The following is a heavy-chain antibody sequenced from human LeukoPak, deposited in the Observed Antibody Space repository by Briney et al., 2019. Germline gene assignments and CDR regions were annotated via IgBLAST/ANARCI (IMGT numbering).Heavy chain of an antibody. J-gene: IGHJ3*02. Sequence: ASVNISCKASGYSFTTYYLHWVRQAPGQGLEWMGWISAYNGNTNYAQKLQGRVTMTTDTSTSTAYMELRSLRSDDTAVYYCARGGSHAFDIWGQGTMVTVSS. CDR3: ARGGSHAFDI. V-gene: IGHV1-18*04. D-gene: IGHD3-10*01. CDR2: ISAYNGNT. CDR1: GYSFTTYY.